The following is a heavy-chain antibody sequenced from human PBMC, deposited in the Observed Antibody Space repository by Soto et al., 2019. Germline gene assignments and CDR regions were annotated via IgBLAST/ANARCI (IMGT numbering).Heavy chain of an antibody. D-gene: IGHD1-20*01. V-gene: IGHV3-15*01. CDR2: IKSKTDGGTT. CDR1: GFTFSTAW. CDR3: AKVPITGTTFLGLLD. Sequence: GGSLRLSCAASGFTFSTAWMSWVRQAPGKGLEWVGRIKSKTDGGTTDYAAPVKGRFTISRDDSKNTLYLQMNSLRAEDTAVYYCAKVPITGTTFLGLLDWGQGTLVTVSS. J-gene: IGHJ4*02.